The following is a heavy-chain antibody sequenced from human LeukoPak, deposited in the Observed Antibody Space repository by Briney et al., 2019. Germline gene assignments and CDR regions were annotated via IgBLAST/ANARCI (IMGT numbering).Heavy chain of an antibody. Sequence: GGSLRLSCAASGFTFSDYYMSWFRQAPGKGLEWVSYISHNGDTIYYADSVKGRFTVPRDNAKNSLYLQMSSLRADDTALYYCARSQSFLNYYDRSGYYYWGQGTLVTAAS. D-gene: IGHD3-22*01. CDR3: ARSQSFLNYYDRSGYYY. CDR1: GFTFSDYY. J-gene: IGHJ4*02. CDR2: ISHNGDTI. V-gene: IGHV3-11*01.